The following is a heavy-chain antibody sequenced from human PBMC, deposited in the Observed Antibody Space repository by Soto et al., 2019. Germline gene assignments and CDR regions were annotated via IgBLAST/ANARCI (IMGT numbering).Heavy chain of an antibody. Sequence: EAQLLESGGGLVQPGGSLRLSCAASGFTFSSYVMTWVRQAPGKGLEWVSTISANGGNTYYADSVKGRFTISRDNSKNTLYVQMNSLRAEDTAVYYCAKVGYCSGGSCYSPSYYYAMDVWGQGTTVTVSS. J-gene: IGHJ6*02. V-gene: IGHV3-23*01. CDR3: AKVGYCSGGSCYSPSYYYAMDV. CDR2: ISANGGNT. CDR1: GFTFSSYV. D-gene: IGHD2-15*01.